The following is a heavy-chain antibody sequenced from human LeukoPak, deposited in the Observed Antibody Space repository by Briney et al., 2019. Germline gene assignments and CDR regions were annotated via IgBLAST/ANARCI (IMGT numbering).Heavy chain of an antibody. CDR2: ISRKGGST. Sequence: GGSLRLSCSASGFTFSSYAMHWVREARGEGVEYVSAISRKGGSTYYADSVKGRFTISRDNSKNTLYLQMSSLRAGDTAVYYCVTAVVRAYWGQGPLVTVSS. CDR1: GFTFSSYA. D-gene: IGHD4-23*01. CDR3: VTAVVRAY. V-gene: IGHV3-64D*06. J-gene: IGHJ4*02.